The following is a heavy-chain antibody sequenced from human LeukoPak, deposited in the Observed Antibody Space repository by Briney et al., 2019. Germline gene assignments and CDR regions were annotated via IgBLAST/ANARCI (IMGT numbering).Heavy chain of an antibody. CDR1: GFTFGSYA. Sequence: PGGSLRLSCAASGFTFGSYAMSWVRQAPGKGLEWVSAISGSGGSTYYADSVKGRFTISRDNSKNTLYLQMNSLRAEDTAVYYCAKDRKRWGTAIKFLDYWGQGTLVTVSS. CDR3: AKDRKRWGTAIKFLDY. CDR2: ISGSGGST. J-gene: IGHJ4*02. V-gene: IGHV3-23*01. D-gene: IGHD5-18*01.